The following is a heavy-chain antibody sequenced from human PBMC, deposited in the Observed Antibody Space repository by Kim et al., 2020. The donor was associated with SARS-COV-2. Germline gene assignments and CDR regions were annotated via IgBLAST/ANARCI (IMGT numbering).Heavy chain of an antibody. CDR2: INAGNGNT. D-gene: IGHD2-2*01. CDR1: GYTFTSYA. V-gene: IGHV1-3*01. J-gene: IGHJ5*02. CDR3: ARGSSLIYCSSTSCPPAGDWFDP. Sequence: ASVKVSCKASGYTFTSYAMHWVRQAPGQRLEWMGWINAGNGNTKYSQKFQGRVTITRDTSASTAYMELSSLRSEDTAVYYCARGSSLIYCSSTSCPPAGDWFDPWGQGTLVTVSS.